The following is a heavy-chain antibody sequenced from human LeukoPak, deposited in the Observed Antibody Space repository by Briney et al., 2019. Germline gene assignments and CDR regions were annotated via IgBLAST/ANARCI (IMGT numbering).Heavy chain of an antibody. V-gene: IGHV3-23*01. Sequence: GGSLRLSCAASGFTFSTYAMSWVRQAAGKGLEWVSLISGSGGGTYYADSVKGRFTISRDNSKNTLYLQLNSLRVEDTAVYYCATLSDAVAAAGTRNYWGQGTLVTVSS. D-gene: IGHD6-13*01. CDR3: ATLSDAVAAAGTRNY. J-gene: IGHJ4*02. CDR2: ISGSGGGT. CDR1: GFTFSTYA.